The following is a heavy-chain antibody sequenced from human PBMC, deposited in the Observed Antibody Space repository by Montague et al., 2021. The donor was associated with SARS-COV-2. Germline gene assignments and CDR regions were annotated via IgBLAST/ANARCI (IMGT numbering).Heavy chain of an antibody. D-gene: IGHD4-23*01. J-gene: IGHJ6*02. Sequence: PALVKPTQTLTLTCTFSGFSLSTSGMCVSWIRQPPGKALEWVAVIDWDDDKYYNTSLKTRLTISKDTSKDQVVLTMTNMDPVDTATYYCARIAGPSETTVVIPLVDYGMDVWGQGSTVTVSS. V-gene: IGHV2-70*01. CDR3: ARIAGPSETTVVIPLVDYGMDV. CDR2: IDWDDDK. CDR1: GFSLSTSGMC.